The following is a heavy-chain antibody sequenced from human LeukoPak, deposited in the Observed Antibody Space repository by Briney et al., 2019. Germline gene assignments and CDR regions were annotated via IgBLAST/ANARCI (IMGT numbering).Heavy chain of an antibody. V-gene: IGHV3-33*01. CDR2: IWYDGSNK. D-gene: IGHD6-13*01. CDR3: ARGGIAAADPFDY. Sequence: GGSLRLSCAASGFTFSSYGMHWVRQAPGKGLEWVAVIWYDGSNKYYADSVKGRFTISRDNSKNTLYLQMNSLRAEDTAVYYCARGGIAAADPFDYWGQGTLVTVSS. J-gene: IGHJ4*02. CDR1: GFTFSSYG.